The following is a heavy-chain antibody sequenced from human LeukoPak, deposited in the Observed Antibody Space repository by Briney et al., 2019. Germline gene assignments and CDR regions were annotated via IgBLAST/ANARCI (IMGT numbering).Heavy chain of an antibody. CDR2: INHSGST. CDR1: GGSFSGYY. Sequence: SETLSLTCAVYGGSFSGYYWSWIRQPPGKGLEWIGEINHSGSTNYNPSLKSRVTISVDTSKNQFSLKLSSVTAEDTAVYYCAKESGTSLWFGEYLFFNWGQGTLVTVSS. V-gene: IGHV4-34*01. D-gene: IGHD3-10*01. J-gene: IGHJ4*02. CDR3: AKESGTSLWFGEYLFFN.